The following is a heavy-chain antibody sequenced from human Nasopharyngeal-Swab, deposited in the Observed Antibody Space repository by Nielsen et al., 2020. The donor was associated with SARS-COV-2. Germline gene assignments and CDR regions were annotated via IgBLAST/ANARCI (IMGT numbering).Heavy chain of an antibody. CDR2: ITPFNGNA. Sequence: SVKVSCKASGFSITYRFLHWMRQAPGQALERMVWITPFNGNAKYAQKFQGRVSITRDGSRTTASLELSSLRPDDTAMYFCASGQCINGVCNPTDGLDVWGQGTSVTVS. D-gene: IGHD2-8*01. J-gene: IGHJ6*02. CDR3: ASGQCINGVCNPTDGLDV. V-gene: IGHV1-45*02. CDR1: GFSITYRF.